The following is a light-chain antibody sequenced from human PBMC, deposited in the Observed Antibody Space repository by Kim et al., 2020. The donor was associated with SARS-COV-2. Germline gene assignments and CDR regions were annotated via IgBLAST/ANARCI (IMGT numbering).Light chain of an antibody. CDR3: SSFTTRRTWV. J-gene: IGLJ3*02. CDR2: DVN. CDR1: SSYIGAYNY. V-gene: IGLV2-14*04. Sequence: GQSIPISYAGNSSYIGAYNYVAWYQQHPGSAPKLMIHDVNKRPSGTSNRFSGAKSGNTASLTISGLQAEDEADYYCSSFTTRRTWVFGGGTKVTVL.